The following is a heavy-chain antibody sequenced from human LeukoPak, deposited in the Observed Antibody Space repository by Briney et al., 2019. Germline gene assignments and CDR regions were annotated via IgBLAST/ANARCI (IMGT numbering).Heavy chain of an antibody. J-gene: IGHJ4*02. D-gene: IGHD6-13*01. CDR2: ISGSGGST. CDR1: GFTFSSYA. CDR3: ARVTTGIAAAGTLY. Sequence: GGSLRLSCAASGFTFSSYAMSWVRQAPGKGLEWVSAISGSGGSTYYADSVKGRFTISRDNAKNSLYLQMNSLRAEDTAVYYCARVTTGIAAAGTLYWGQGTLVTVSS. V-gene: IGHV3-23*01.